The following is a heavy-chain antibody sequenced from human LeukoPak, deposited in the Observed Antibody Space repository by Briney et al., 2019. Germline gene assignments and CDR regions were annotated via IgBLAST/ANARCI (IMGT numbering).Heavy chain of an antibody. Sequence: GESLRISCKGSGYRFTSYWIGWVRQRPGKGLEGMAIIYPGDFDARYSPSFQGHVTISADKSISTAYLQWSSLKASDTAMYYCAIDGSGSSGDYYYGMDVWGQGTTVTVSS. V-gene: IGHV5-51*01. CDR3: AIDGSGSSGDYYYGMDV. D-gene: IGHD3-10*01. CDR2: IYPGDFDA. J-gene: IGHJ6*02. CDR1: GYRFTSYW.